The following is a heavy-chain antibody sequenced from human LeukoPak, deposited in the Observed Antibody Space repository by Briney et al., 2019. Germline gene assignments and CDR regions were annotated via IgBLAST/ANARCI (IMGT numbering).Heavy chain of an antibody. CDR2: INPNSGGT. D-gene: IGHD1-26*01. V-gene: IGHV1-2*02. Sequence: ASVKVSCKASGYTFTGYYMHWVRQAPGQGLEWMGWINPNSGGTNYAQKFQGRATMTTDTSTSTAYMELRSLRSDDTAVYYCARDRVGTHRPFDYWGQGTLVTVSS. CDR3: ARDRVGTHRPFDY. CDR1: GYTFTGYY. J-gene: IGHJ4*02.